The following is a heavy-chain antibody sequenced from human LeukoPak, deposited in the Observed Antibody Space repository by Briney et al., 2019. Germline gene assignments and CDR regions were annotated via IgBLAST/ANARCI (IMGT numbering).Heavy chain of an antibody. CDR2: IYHSGST. Sequence: PETLSLTCAVSGYSISSGYYWGWIRQPPGKGLEWIGSIYHSGSTYYNPSLKSRVTISVDTSENQFSLKLSSVTAADTAVYYCARGSSSSWYEIDYWGQGTLVTVSS. J-gene: IGHJ4*02. V-gene: IGHV4-38-2*01. D-gene: IGHD6-13*01. CDR3: ARGSSSSWYEIDY. CDR1: GYSISSGYY.